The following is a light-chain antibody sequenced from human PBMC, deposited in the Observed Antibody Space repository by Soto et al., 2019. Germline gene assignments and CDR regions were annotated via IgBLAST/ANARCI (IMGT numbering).Light chain of an antibody. V-gene: IGLV2-14*01. CDR3: SSYTTSGTPV. CDR1: SSDVGGYNY. Sequence: QSALTQPASVSGSPGQTITISCTGTSSDVGGYNYLSWYQRHPGKAPKVMIYEVSNRPSGVSNRFSGSKSGNSASLTISGLQAEDEADYFCSSYTTSGTPVFGGGTKLTVL. CDR2: EVS. J-gene: IGLJ3*02.